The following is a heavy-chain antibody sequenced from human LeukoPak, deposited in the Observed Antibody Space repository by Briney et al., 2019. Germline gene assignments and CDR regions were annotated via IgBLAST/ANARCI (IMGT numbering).Heavy chain of an antibody. J-gene: IGHJ3*02. CDR1: GGTFSSYA. CDR3: ARGEPLGAFDI. Sequence: ASVKVSCKASGGTFSSYAISWVRQAPGQGLGWMGRIIPILGIANYAQKFQGRVTITADKSTSTAYMELSSLRSEDTTVYYCARGEPLGAFDIWGQGTMVTVSS. V-gene: IGHV1-69*04. CDR2: IIPILGIA. D-gene: IGHD1-26*01.